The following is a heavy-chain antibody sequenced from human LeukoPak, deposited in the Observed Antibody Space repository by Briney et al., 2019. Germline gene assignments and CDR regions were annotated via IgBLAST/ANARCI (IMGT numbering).Heavy chain of an antibody. V-gene: IGHV3-23*01. Sequence: GGSLRLSCAASGFTFSGSAMTWVRQTPGKGLEWVSVISGSGDSTFYADSVKGRFTISRDSSKNTVYLQMNSLRAGDTAIYYCAKGMSGSCYSGLHCWGQGTLVTVSS. CDR1: GFTFSGSA. J-gene: IGHJ4*02. CDR2: ISGSGDST. D-gene: IGHD2-15*01. CDR3: AKGMSGSCYSGLHC.